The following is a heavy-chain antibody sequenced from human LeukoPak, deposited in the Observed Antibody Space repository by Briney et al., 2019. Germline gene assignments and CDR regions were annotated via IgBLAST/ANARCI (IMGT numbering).Heavy chain of an antibody. Sequence: ASVKVSFKASGYTFTGYYMHWVRQAPGQGLEWMGWINPNSGGTNYAQKFQGWVTMTRDTSISTAYMELSRLRSDDTAVYYCARVNPYCGGDCYLDYWGQGTLVTVSS. CDR1: GYTFTGYY. CDR3: ARVNPYCGGDCYLDY. CDR2: INPNSGGT. D-gene: IGHD2-21*02. V-gene: IGHV1-2*04. J-gene: IGHJ4*02.